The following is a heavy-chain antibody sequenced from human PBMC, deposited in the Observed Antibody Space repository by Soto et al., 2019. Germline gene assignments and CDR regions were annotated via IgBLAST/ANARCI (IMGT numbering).Heavy chain of an antibody. V-gene: IGHV1-8*01. Sequence: QVQLVQSGAEVKKPGASVKVSCKASGYTFTSYDINWVRQASGQGLEWMGWMNPNSGNTGYAQKFQGRVTMTRNTSISTAYMELSSLRSEDTAVYYCARVDETYGDYPIDYWDQGTLVTVSS. CDR1: GYTFTSYD. D-gene: IGHD4-17*01. CDR3: ARVDETYGDYPIDY. CDR2: MNPNSGNT. J-gene: IGHJ4*02.